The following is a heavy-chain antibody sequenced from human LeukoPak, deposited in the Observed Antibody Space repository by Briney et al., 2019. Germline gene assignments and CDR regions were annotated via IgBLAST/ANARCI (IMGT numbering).Heavy chain of an antibody. V-gene: IGHV4-59*12. CDR3: ARDGGLTGGDYFDY. J-gene: IGHJ4*02. D-gene: IGHD3-9*01. CDR1: GGSISNYY. Sequence: SETLSLTCTVSGGSISNYYWNWIRQPPGKGLEWIGHIYYSGSTSYNPSLKSRVTISADTSKNQFSLKLSSVTAADTAVYYCARDGGLTGGDYFDYWGQGTLVTVSS. CDR2: IYYSGST.